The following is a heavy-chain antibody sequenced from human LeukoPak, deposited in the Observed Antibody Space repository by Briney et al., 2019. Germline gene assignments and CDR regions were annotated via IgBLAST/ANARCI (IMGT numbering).Heavy chain of an antibody. J-gene: IGHJ5*02. V-gene: IGHV1-69*13. D-gene: IGHD2-2*01. CDR3: ASGGSSVYQLLPNNWFDP. CDR2: IIPIFGTA. CDR1: GGTFSSYA. Sequence: ASVKVSCKASGGTFSSYAISWVRQAPGQGLEWMGGIIPIFGTANYAQKFQGRVTITADESTSTAYMELSSLRSEDTAVYYCASGGSSVYQLLPNNWFDPWGQGTLVTVPS.